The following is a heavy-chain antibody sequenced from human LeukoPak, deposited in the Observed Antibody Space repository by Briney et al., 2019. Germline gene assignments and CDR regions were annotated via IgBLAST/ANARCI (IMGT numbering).Heavy chain of an antibody. Sequence: SETLSLTCTVSGGSISSYYWSWIRQPPGKGLEWIGYIYYSGSTNYNPSLKSRVTISVDTSKNQFSLKLSSVTAADTAVYYCARGRSYGVRFDYWGQGTLVTVSS. V-gene: IGHV4-59*12. J-gene: IGHJ4*02. D-gene: IGHD3-16*01. CDR3: ARGRSYGVRFDY. CDR1: GGSISSYY. CDR2: IYYSGST.